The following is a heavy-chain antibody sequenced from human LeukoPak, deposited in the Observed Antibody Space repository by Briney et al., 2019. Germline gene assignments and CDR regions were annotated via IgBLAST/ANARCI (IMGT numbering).Heavy chain of an antibody. V-gene: IGHV1-2*02. D-gene: IGHD6-13*01. CDR1: GYSFTGYY. J-gene: IGHJ4*02. Sequence: GASVKVSCKASGYSFTGYYIHWVRQAPGQGLEWMGWINPNSGGTNYAQKFQGRVTMTRDTSISTAYMELSRLRSDDTAVYYCARYWRQQLVGFDYWGQGTLVTVSS. CDR3: ARYWRQQLVGFDY. CDR2: INPNSGGT.